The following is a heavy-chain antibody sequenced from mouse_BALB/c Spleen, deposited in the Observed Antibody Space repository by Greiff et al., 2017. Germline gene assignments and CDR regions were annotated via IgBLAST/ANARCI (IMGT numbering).Heavy chain of an antibody. CDR1: GFTFTDYY. Sequence: DVKLVESGGGLVQPGGSLRLSCATSGFTFTDYYMSWVRQPPGKALEWLGFIRNKANGYTTEYSASVKGRFTISRDNSQSILYLQMNTLRAEDSATYYCARENDGYYGGFAYWGQGTLVTVSA. V-gene: IGHV7-3*02. D-gene: IGHD2-3*01. CDR3: ARENDGYYGGFAY. CDR2: IRNKANGYTT. J-gene: IGHJ3*01.